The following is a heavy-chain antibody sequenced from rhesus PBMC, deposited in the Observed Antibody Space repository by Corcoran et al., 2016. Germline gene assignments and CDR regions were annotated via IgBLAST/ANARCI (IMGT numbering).Heavy chain of an antibody. D-gene: IGHD2-33*01. CDR3: ARSSGYNYPDF. Sequence: QLQLQASGPGLVNPSETLSVACPGSCGSFSRSYWTWILQAPGKGLEWIGYIYGTGSSANYNPSLKSRVTLSVDTSQSQLFLNLKSVTAADTAVYYCARSSGYNYPDFWGQGVLVTVSS. CDR2: IYGTGSSA. CDR1: CGSFSRSY. V-gene: IGHV4-169*01. J-gene: IGHJ4*01.